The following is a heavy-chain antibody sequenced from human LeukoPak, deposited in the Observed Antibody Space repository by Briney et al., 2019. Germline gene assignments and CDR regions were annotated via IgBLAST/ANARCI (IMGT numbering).Heavy chain of an antibody. Sequence: SVKVSCKASGGTFSSYAISWVRQAPGQGLEWMGGIIPIFGTANYAQKFQGRVTITTDESTSTAYMELSSLRSEDTAVYYCASGKLVYYDSSGYGHYWGQGTLVTVSS. CDR2: IIPIFGTA. D-gene: IGHD3-22*01. J-gene: IGHJ4*02. CDR3: ASGKLVYYDSSGYGHY. CDR1: GGTFSSYA. V-gene: IGHV1-69*05.